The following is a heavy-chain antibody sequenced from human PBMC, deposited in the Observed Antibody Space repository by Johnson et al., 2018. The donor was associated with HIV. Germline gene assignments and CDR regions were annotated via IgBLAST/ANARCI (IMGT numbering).Heavy chain of an antibody. CDR1: GFTFSSYA. D-gene: IGHD5-24*01. CDR3: AKAESNYGRAFDI. CDR2: ISGSGGNT. J-gene: IGHJ3*02. V-gene: IGHV3-23*04. Sequence: VQLVESGGGLVQPGGSLRLSCAASGFTFSSYAMSWVRQAPGKGLEWVSAISGSGGNTYYADSVKGRFTISRDNSKNTLYLQMNSLRTEDTALYYCAKAESNYGRAFDIWGQGTMVTVSS.